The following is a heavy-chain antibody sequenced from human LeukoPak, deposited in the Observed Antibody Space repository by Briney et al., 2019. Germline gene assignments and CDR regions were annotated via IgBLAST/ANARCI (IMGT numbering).Heavy chain of an antibody. CDR3: AKDEYSGSSNFDY. J-gene: IGHJ4*02. CDR1: GFTFSSYG. D-gene: IGHD1-26*01. V-gene: IGHV3-30*02. CDR2: IRYDGSNK. Sequence: PGGSLRLSCAASGFTFSSYGMHWVRQAPGKGLEWVAFIRYDGSNKYYADSVKGRFTISRDNSKNTLYLQMNSLRAEDTAVYYCAKDEYSGSSNFDYWGQGTLVTVSS.